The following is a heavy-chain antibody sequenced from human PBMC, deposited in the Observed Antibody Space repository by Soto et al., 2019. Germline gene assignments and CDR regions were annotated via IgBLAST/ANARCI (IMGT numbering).Heavy chain of an antibody. CDR1: GFTFSSYA. CDR2: ISSNGGSA. CDR3: VKGRAGYCSGGSCYPGDY. D-gene: IGHD2-15*01. J-gene: IGHJ4*02. Sequence: GGSLRLSCSASGFTFSSYAMHWVRQAPGKGLEYVSAISSNGGSAYYADSVKGRFTISRDNSKNTLYPQMSSLRAEDTAVYYCVKGRAGYCSGGSCYPGDYWGQGTLVTVSS. V-gene: IGHV3-64D*06.